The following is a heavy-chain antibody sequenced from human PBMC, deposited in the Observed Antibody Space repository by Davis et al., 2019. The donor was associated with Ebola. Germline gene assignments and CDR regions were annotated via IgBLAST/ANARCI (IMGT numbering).Heavy chain of an antibody. V-gene: IGHV3-33*06. Sequence: PGGSLRLSCAASGFTLSSYGMHWVRQAPGKGLEWVAVIWYDGSNKYYADSVKGRFTISRDNSKNTLYLQMNSLRAEDTAVYYCAKVPYYYYMDVWGKGTTVTVSS. CDR3: AKVPYYYYMDV. CDR2: IWYDGSNK. CDR1: GFTLSSYG. J-gene: IGHJ6*03.